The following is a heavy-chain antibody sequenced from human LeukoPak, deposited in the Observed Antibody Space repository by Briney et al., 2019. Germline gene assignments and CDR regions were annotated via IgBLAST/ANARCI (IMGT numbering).Heavy chain of an antibody. V-gene: IGHV1-69*01. J-gene: IGHJ4*02. Sequence: SVKVSCKASGGTFSSYAISWVRQAPGQGLEWMGGIIPIFGTANYAQKFQGRVTITADESTSTAYMELSSLRSEDTAVYYCASHSPPDENMGYGDAGYWGQGTLVTVSS. D-gene: IGHD4-17*01. CDR2: IIPIFGTA. CDR1: GGTFSSYA. CDR3: ASHSPPDENMGYGDAGY.